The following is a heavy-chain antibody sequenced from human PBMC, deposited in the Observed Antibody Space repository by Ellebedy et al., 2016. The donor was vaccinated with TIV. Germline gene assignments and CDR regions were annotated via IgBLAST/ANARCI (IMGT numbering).Heavy chain of an antibody. CDR1: GFTFSNYW. V-gene: IGHV3-7*03. Sequence: PGGSLRLSCAASGFTFSNYWMSWVRQAPGRGLEWVANIKQDERRKEYVDSVKGRFTISRDNTKNSLYLQMNNLRAEDTAVYYCTNRPRAWGQGTLVTVSS. CDR3: TNRPRA. J-gene: IGHJ5*02. CDR2: IKQDERRK.